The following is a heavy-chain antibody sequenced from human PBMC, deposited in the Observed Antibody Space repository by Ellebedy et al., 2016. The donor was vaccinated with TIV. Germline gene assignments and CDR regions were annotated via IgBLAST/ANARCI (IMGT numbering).Heavy chain of an antibody. CDR3: VRGESIVAEGHAEY. CDR2: ISSSGRSI. D-gene: IGHD6-13*01. V-gene: IGHV3-48*03. CDR1: GFTFSSFE. J-gene: IGHJ4*02. Sequence: PGGSLRLSCAASGFTFSSFEMNWVRQAPGKGLEWVSYISSSGRSIYYADSVKGRFTISRDDAKNSLHLQMNSLRAEDTAVYYCVRGESIVAEGHAEYWGQGTLVTVSS.